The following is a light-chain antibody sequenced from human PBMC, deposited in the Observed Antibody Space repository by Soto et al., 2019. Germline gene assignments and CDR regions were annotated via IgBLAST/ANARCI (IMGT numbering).Light chain of an antibody. CDR3: QSYDSSLSVVV. V-gene: IGLV1-40*01. CDR2: GNS. J-gene: IGLJ2*01. CDR1: RSNIGAGYD. Sequence: QSVLTQPPSVSGDPGQRVSISCTGSRSNIGAGYDVHWYQHLPGTAPKLLIYGNSNRPSGVPDRFSGSKSGTSASLAITGLQAEDEADYYCQSYDSSLSVVVFGGGTKLTVL.